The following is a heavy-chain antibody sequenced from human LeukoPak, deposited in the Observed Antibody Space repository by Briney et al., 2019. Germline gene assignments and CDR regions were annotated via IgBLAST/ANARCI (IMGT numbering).Heavy chain of an antibody. CDR2: IYSGGAI. CDR3: ARRPGN. Sequence: GGSLRLSCVDFGGRRIIKKKSWVRKAPGKGLEWVSLIYSGGAIRYADSVKGRFTISRDSSKNTLFLQMNDLTVEDTARYYCARRPGNWGQGTLVTVSS. V-gene: IGHV3-53*01. CDR1: GGRRIIKK. J-gene: IGHJ4*02. D-gene: IGHD1-14*01.